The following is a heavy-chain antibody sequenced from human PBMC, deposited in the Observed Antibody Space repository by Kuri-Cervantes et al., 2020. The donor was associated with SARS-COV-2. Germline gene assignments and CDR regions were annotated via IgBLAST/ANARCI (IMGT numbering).Heavy chain of an antibody. J-gene: IGHJ3*02. V-gene: IGHV3-30*02. Sequence: GESLKISCTASGFTFSNYGMHWVRQAPGKGLEWVAFIRYDGSNKYYADSVKGRFTISRDNSKNTPYLQMNSLRSEDTAVYYCASMGDSSSYDIWGQGTMVTVSS. CDR2: IRYDGSNK. CDR1: GFTFSNYG. CDR3: ASMGDSSSYDI. D-gene: IGHD6-6*01.